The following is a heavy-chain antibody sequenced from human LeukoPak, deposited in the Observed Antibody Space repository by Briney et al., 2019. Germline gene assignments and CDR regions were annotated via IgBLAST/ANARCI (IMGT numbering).Heavy chain of an antibody. CDR3: AANVEMATILFDY. Sequence: SQTLSLTCTVSGGSISSGGYNWSWIRQHPGKGLEWIGYIYYSGSTYYNPSLKSRVTISVDTSKNQFSLKLSSVTAADTAVYYCAANVEMATILFDYWGQGTLVTVSS. J-gene: IGHJ4*02. CDR2: IYYSGST. CDR1: GGSISSGGYN. V-gene: IGHV4-31*03. D-gene: IGHD5-24*01.